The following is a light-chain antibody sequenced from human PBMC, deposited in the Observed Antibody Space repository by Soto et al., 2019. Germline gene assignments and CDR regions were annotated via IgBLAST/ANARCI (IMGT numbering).Light chain of an antibody. CDR1: QSVLDISNNKNY. CDR3: QQYCRTPHS. Sequence: DIVMTQSPDSLAVSLGERATINCKSSQSVLDISNNKNYLAWYQQKPRQPQKLLICWASTRESVVPDRFSGSGSGTDFTLNISSRQSTDVAVYYCQQYCRTPHSFGPGTKMEIK. V-gene: IGKV4-1*01. CDR2: WAS. J-gene: IGKJ2*03.